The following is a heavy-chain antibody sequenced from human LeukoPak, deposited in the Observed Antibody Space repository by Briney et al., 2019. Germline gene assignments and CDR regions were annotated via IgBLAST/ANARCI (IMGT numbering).Heavy chain of an antibody. CDR1: GFTFSSYA. D-gene: IGHD4-17*01. CDR3: AKDRDNYGDSHDGNY. J-gene: IGHJ4*02. Sequence: GGSLRLSCAASGFTFSSYAMSWVRQAPGKGLEWVSAISGSGGSTYHADSVKGRFTISRDNSKNTLYLQMNSLRAEDTAVYYCAKDRDNYGDSHDGNYWGQGTLVTVSS. V-gene: IGHV3-23*01. CDR2: ISGSGGST.